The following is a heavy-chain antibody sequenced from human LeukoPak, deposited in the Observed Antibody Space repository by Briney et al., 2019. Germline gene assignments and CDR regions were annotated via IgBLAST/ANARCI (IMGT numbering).Heavy chain of an antibody. Sequence: ASVKVSCKTSGYSFIAYYIHWVRQAPGQGLEWMGWINPKTGDTRYAQKLRGRVTMTRDTSVSTVYMGLSGLRSDDTAVYFCARDGYRNELDYWGRGTLVTVSS. D-gene: IGHD5-24*01. CDR3: ARDGYRNELDY. CDR1: GYSFIAYY. V-gene: IGHV1-2*02. CDR2: INPKTGDT. J-gene: IGHJ4*02.